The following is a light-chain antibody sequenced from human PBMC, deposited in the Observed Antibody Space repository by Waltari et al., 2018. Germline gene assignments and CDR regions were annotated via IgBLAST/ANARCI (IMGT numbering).Light chain of an antibody. CDR2: QNS. V-gene: IGLV3-1*01. Sequence: SYELTQPPSVSVSPGQTASITCSGDKLGAKYDCWYQQKAGQSPVLVIYQNSKRPSGIPERFSGSNSGNTATLTISGTQAMDEADYYCQAWDSSTAVFGGGTKLTVL. CDR1: KLGAKY. CDR3: QAWDSSTAV. J-gene: IGLJ3*02.